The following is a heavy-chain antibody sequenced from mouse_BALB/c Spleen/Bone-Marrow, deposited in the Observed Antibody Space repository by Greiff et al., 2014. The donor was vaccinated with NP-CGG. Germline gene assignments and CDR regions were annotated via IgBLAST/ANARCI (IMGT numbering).Heavy chain of an antibody. V-gene: IGHV14-3*02. D-gene: IGHD1-1*01. CDR1: GFNFKDTY. Sequence: EVQLQQSGAELVKLGASVKLSCIASGFNFKDTYMHWVKQRPEQGLEWIGRIDPANGNTKYDPKFKGKATITADKSSNTAYLHLSTLTSEATAVYYYAKYYYDSNYFDYWGQGTTLTISS. CDR2: IDPANGNT. CDR3: AKYYYDSNYFDY. J-gene: IGHJ2*01.